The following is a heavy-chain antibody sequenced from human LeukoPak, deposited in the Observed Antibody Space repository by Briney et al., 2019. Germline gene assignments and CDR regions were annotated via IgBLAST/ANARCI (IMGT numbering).Heavy chain of an antibody. CDR1: GLTFNIFW. CDR3: ATGHSYGYNY. Sequence: GGSLRLSCAASGLTFNIFWMHWVRQAPGKGLVWVSLIKGDGSSTTYMDSVKGRFIISRDNAKNTLYLQMNSLRTEDTAVYYCATGHSYGYNYGGQGTLVTVSP. V-gene: IGHV3-74*01. J-gene: IGHJ4*02. D-gene: IGHD5-18*01. CDR2: IKGDGSST.